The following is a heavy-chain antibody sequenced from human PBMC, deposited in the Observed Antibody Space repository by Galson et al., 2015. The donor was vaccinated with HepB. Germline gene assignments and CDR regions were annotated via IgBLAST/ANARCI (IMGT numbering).Heavy chain of an antibody. CDR1: GFTFSSYG. V-gene: IGHV3-30*18. J-gene: IGHJ4*02. Sequence: SLRLSCAASGFTFSSYGMHWVRQAPGKGLEWVAVISYDGSNKYYADSVKGRFTISRDNSKNALYLQMNSLRAEDTAVYYCAKDREGLGVWGPFDYWGQGTLVTVSS. CDR2: ISYDGSNK. D-gene: IGHD3-10*01. CDR3: AKDREGLGVWGPFDY.